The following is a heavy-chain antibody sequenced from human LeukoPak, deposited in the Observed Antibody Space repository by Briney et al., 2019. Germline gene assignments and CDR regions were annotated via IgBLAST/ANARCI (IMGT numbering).Heavy chain of an antibody. Sequence: GGSLRLSCAASGFTVSSNYMSWVRQAPGKGLEWVSVIYSGGSTYCADSVKGRFTISRDNSKNTLYLQMNSLRAEDTAVYYCARGPQYSSSAKNAFDIWGQGTMVTVSS. D-gene: IGHD6-13*01. CDR1: GFTVSSNY. V-gene: IGHV3-66*01. CDR3: ARGPQYSSSAKNAFDI. CDR2: IYSGGST. J-gene: IGHJ3*02.